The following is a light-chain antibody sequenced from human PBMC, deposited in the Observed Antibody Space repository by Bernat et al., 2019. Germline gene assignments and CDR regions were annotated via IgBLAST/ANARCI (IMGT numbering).Light chain of an antibody. Sequence: DIQLTQSPSFLSASVGDRVTITCRASQIIGTYLAWYQQKPGKAPNLLIYGASTLQSGVPSRFSGSGSGTEFTLTISSLQPEDVTTYYCQQLDNFPITFGHGTRLEIK. CDR1: QIIGTY. V-gene: IGKV1-9*01. CDR3: QQLDNFPIT. J-gene: IGKJ5*01. CDR2: GAS.